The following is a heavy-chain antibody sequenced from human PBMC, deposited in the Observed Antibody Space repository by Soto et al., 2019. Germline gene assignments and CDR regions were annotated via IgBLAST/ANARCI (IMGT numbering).Heavy chain of an antibody. V-gene: IGHV1-69*01. CDR3: AAIAARTYGMDV. CDR2: IIPIFGTA. CDR1: GGTFSSYA. Sequence: QVQLVQSGAEVKKPGSSVKVSCKASGGTFSSYAISWVRQAPGQGLEWMGGIIPIFGTANYAQKFQGRVTITADESTSTADMELSSLRSEDTAVYYGAAIAARTYGMDVWGQGPTVTVSS. D-gene: IGHD6-25*01. J-gene: IGHJ6*02.